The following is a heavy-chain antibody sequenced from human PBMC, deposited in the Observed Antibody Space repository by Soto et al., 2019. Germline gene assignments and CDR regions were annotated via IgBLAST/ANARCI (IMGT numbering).Heavy chain of an antibody. Sequence: EVQLVESGGGLVKPGGSLRLSCAASGFTFSSYSMNWVRQAPGKGLEWVSSISSSSSYIYYADSVKGRFTISRDNAKNSLYLQMNSLRAEDTAVYYCARDRLDNYYYYGMDVWGQGTTVTVSS. J-gene: IGHJ6*02. CDR3: ARDRLDNYYYYGMDV. D-gene: IGHD1-1*01. CDR1: GFTFSSYS. CDR2: ISSSSSYI. V-gene: IGHV3-21*01.